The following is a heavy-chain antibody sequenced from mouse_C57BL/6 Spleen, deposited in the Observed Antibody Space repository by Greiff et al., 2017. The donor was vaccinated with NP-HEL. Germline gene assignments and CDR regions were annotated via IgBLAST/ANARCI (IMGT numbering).Heavy chain of an antibody. J-gene: IGHJ2*01. CDR2: IHPNSGST. CDR3: ARDYYKDY. D-gene: IGHD1-1*01. Sequence: QVQLQQSGAELVKPGASVKLSCKASGYTFTSYWMHWVKQRPGQGLEWIGMIHPNSGSTNYNEKLKSKATLTVDKSSSTAYMQLSSLTSEDSAVYYCARDYYKDYWGQSTTLTVSS. V-gene: IGHV1-64*01. CDR1: GYTFTSYW.